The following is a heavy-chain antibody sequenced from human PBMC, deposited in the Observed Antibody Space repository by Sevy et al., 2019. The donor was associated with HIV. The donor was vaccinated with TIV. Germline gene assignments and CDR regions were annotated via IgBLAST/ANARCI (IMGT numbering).Heavy chain of an antibody. Sequence: ASVKVSCKASGGTFSSYAISWVRQAPGQGLEWMGGIIPIFGTANYAQKFQGRVTITADESTSTAYMELSSLRSEDTAVYYCARTLYCSSSRPPYYFDYWGQGTLVTVSS. CDR3: ARTLYCSSSRPPYYFDY. CDR1: GGTFSSYA. J-gene: IGHJ4*02. D-gene: IGHD6-6*01. CDR2: IIPIFGTA. V-gene: IGHV1-69*13.